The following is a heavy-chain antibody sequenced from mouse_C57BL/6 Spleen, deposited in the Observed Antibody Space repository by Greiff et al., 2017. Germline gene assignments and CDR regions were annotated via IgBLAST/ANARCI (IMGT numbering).Heavy chain of an antibody. D-gene: IGHD1-1*01. CDR1: GYTFTSYT. CDR3: ARDYGSRFYAMDY. V-gene: IGHV1-4*01. Sequence: QVQLQQSGAELARPGASVKMSCKASGYTFTSYTMHWVKQRPGQGLEWIGYINPSSGYTKYNQKFKDKATLTADKSSSTAYMPLSSLTSEDSAVYYCARDYGSRFYAMDYWGQGTSVTVSS. J-gene: IGHJ4*01. CDR2: INPSSGYT.